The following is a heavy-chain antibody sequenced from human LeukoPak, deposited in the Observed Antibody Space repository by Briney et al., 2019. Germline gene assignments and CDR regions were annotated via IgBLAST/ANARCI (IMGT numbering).Heavy chain of an antibody. CDR1: GGSISSSSYY. Sequence: PSETLSLTCTVSGGSISSSSYYWGWIRQPPGKGLEWIGSIYYSGSTNYNPSLKSRVTISVDTSKNQFSLKLSSVTAADTAVYYCARDSNYDYVWGSYRQPGDNYFDYWGQGTLVTVSS. CDR2: IYYSGST. D-gene: IGHD3-16*02. CDR3: ARDSNYDYVWGSYRQPGDNYFDY. J-gene: IGHJ4*02. V-gene: IGHV4-39*07.